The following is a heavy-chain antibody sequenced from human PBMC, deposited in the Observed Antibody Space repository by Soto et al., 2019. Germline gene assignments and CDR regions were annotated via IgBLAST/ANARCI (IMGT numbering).Heavy chain of an antibody. CDR1: GVSFINYS. CDR3: ATGGGTYYDY. Sequence: EGQLVESGGGLVQPGGSLRLSCAASGVSFINYSMHWIRQAPGKGLVWVSLIKTDARSTTYADSVKGRFTISRDNAKNTVYLQMTTLRFEDTAVYYCATGGGTYYDYWGQGTLVTVSS. CDR2: IKTDARST. D-gene: IGHD1-26*01. J-gene: IGHJ4*02. V-gene: IGHV3-74*03.